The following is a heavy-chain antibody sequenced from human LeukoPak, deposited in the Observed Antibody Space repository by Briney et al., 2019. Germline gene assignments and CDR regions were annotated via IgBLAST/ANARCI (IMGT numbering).Heavy chain of an antibody. D-gene: IGHD6-19*01. J-gene: IGHJ4*02. CDR2: ISGSGGST. Sequence: PGGSLRLSCAASGFTFSSYAMSWVRQAPGKGLKWVSAISGSGGSTYYADSVKGRFTISRDNSKNTLYLQMNSLRAENTAVYYCAKGASSGWYGLMDYWGQGTLVTVSS. CDR1: GFTFSSYA. V-gene: IGHV3-23*01. CDR3: AKGASSGWYGLMDY.